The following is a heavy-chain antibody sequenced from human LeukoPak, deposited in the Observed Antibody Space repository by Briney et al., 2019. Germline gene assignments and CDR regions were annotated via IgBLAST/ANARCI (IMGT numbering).Heavy chain of an antibody. CDR2: ISYDGSNK. CDR3: AKGGSGWYVGY. CDR1: GFTFSDHY. J-gene: IGHJ4*02. D-gene: IGHD6-19*01. Sequence: PGGSLRLSCAASGFTFSDHYMDWVRQAPGKGLEWVAVISYDGSNKYYADSVKGRFTISRDNSKNTLYLQMNSLRAEDTAVYYCAKGGSGWYVGYWGQGTLVTVSS. V-gene: IGHV3-30*18.